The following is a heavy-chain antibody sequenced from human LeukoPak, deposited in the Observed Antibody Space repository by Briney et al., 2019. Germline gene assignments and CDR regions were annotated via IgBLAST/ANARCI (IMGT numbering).Heavy chain of an antibody. CDR3: ARSSLGTITAGPFDY. J-gene: IGHJ4*02. CDR1: GYTFSSFG. D-gene: IGHD5-12*01. Sequence: ASVKVSCKASGYTFSSFGIAWVRQAPGQGLEWMGWISGYNGNTNYAQKLQGRVSMTTDTSTTTAYMELRSLTSDDTALYYCARSSLGTITAGPFDYWGQGTLVTVSS. CDR2: ISGYNGNT. V-gene: IGHV1-18*01.